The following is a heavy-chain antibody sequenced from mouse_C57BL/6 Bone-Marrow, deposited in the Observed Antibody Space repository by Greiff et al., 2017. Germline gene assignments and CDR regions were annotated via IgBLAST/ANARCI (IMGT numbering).Heavy chain of an antibody. CDR2: ISSGSSTI. V-gene: IGHV5-17*01. Sequence: EVKLMESGGGLVTPGGSLKLSCAASGFTFSDYGMHWVRQAPEKGLEWVAYISSGSSTIYYAATVKGRFTISRDNAKNTLFLQMTSLRSEDTAMYYCARPGGECFAYWGQGTLVTVSA. J-gene: IGHJ3*01. CDR3: ARPGGECFAY. CDR1: GFTFSDYG.